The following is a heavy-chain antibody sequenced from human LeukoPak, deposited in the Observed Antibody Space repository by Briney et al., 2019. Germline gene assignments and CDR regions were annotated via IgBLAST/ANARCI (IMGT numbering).Heavy chain of an antibody. CDR1: GFTFSSYS. J-gene: IGHJ4*02. CDR3: AKDTRSKDIVVVVAAKLYFDY. Sequence: PGGSLRLSCAASGFTFSSYSMNWVRQAPGKGLEWVSSISTSSSYIYFAASLKGRFTISRDNAKNSLYLQMNSLRAEDTAVYYCAKDTRSKDIVVVVAAKLYFDYCGQGTLVTVSS. CDR2: ISTSSSYI. D-gene: IGHD2-15*01. V-gene: IGHV3-21*04.